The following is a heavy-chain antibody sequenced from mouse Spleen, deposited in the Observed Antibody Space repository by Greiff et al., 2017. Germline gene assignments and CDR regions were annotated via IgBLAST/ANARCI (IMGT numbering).Heavy chain of an antibody. Sequence: VQLQQSGAELVKPGASVKISCKASGYAFSSYWMNWVKQRPGKGLEWIGQIYPGDGDTNYNGKFKGKATLTADKSSSTAYMQLSSLTSEDSAVYFCARGNYYDGSYWYFDVWGAGTTVTVSS. D-gene: IGHD1-1*01. CDR3: ARGNYYDGSYWYFDV. CDR2: IYPGDGDT. J-gene: IGHJ1*01. V-gene: IGHV1-80*01. CDR1: GYAFSSYW.